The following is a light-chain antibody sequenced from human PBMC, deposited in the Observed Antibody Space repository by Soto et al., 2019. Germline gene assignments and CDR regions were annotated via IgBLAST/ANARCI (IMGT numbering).Light chain of an antibody. CDR3: MQAIQTPPLT. J-gene: IGKJ4*01. V-gene: IGKV2-28*01. CDR1: QSLLHSNGYNY. Sequence: DIVMTQSPLSLRVTPGEPASISCRSSQSLLHSNGYNYLDWYLQKPGQSPQLLIYLGSNRASGVPARFSGSGSGTDFTLKISRLEAQDVAVYYCMQAIQTPPLTFGGGTRWIS. CDR2: LGS.